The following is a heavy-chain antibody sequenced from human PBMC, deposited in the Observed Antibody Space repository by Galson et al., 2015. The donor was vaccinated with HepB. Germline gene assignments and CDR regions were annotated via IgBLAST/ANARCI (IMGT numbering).Heavy chain of an antibody. CDR2: ISSSGTII. Sequence: SLRLSCAASGFTFSDYYMNWICQAPGKGLEWVSYISSSGTIIYYADSVKGRFTISRDSAKNTLYLQMNSLRVEDTAVYYCARAQFTAITLKDAFDMWGHGTMVAVSS. J-gene: IGHJ3*02. CDR1: GFTFSDYY. V-gene: IGHV3-11*01. CDR3: ARAQFTAITLKDAFDM. D-gene: IGHD4-23*01.